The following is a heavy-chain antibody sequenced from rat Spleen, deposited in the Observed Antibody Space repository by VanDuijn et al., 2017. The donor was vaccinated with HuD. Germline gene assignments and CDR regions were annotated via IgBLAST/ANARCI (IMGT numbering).Heavy chain of an antibody. J-gene: IGHJ2*01. CDR2: ISTSGSRT. D-gene: IGHD1-11*01. V-gene: IGHV5-25*01. Sequence: EVQLVESGGGLVQPGRSLKLSCAASGFTFSNYYMAWVRQAPKKGLEWVATISTSGSRTYYPDSVKGRFTISRDNAKSSLYLQMNSLKSEDTATYYCARHLTTEASYYFDYWGQGVMVTVSS. CDR3: ARHLTTEASYYFDY. CDR1: GFTFSNYY.